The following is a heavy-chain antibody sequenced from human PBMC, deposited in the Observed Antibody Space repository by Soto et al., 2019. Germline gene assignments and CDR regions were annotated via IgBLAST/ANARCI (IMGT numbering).Heavy chain of an antibody. CDR2: ISYDGSNK. CDR3: VNMKEGSYENYFDY. V-gene: IGHV3-30*04. CDR1: GFTFSSYA. J-gene: IGHJ4*02. Sequence: GGSLRLSCAASGFTFSSYAMHWVRQAPGKGLEWVAVISYDGSNKYYADSVKGRFTISRDNSKNTLYLQMNSLRAEDTAVYYGVNMKEGSYENYFDYWGQGTLVTVSS. D-gene: IGHD1-26*01.